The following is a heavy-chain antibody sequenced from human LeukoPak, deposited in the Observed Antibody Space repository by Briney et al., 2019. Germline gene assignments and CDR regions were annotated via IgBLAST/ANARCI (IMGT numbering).Heavy chain of an antibody. CDR1: GFLLSTSGMC. D-gene: IGHD6-13*01. CDR3: ARIQAGSSGYFDY. V-gene: IGHV2-70*01. Sequence: SGPTLLNPTQTLTLTCTFFGFLLSTSGMCVSWIRQLPGNALEWLALIDWDDDKYYSTSLKTRLTISKDTSKNQVVLTMTNMDPVDTATYYCARIQAGSSGYFDYWGQGTLVTVSS. J-gene: IGHJ4*02. CDR2: IDWDDDK.